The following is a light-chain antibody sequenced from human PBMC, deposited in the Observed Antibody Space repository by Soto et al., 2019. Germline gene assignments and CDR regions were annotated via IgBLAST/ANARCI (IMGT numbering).Light chain of an antibody. CDR2: SNN. CDR3: AAWDDSLNGHVV. J-gene: IGLJ2*01. V-gene: IGLV1-44*01. CDR1: SSNIGSNT. Sequence: QSVLTQPPSASGTPGQRVTISCSGSSSNIGSNTVNWYQQLPGTAPKLLIYSNNQRPSGVPDRFPGSKSGTSASLAISGLQSEDAADYYCAAWDDSLNGHVVFGGGTKLTVL.